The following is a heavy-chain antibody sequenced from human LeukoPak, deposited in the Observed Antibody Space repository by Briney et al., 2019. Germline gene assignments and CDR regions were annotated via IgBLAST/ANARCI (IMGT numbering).Heavy chain of an antibody. J-gene: IGHJ4*02. Sequence: SETLSLTCTVSGGSISSSYWSWIRQPPGKGLEWIGYIDYSGNTNYNPSLKSRVTISVERSKNQFSLKQSSVTAADTAVYYCARATSYGDYVDYWGQGTLVTVSS. D-gene: IGHD4-17*01. CDR3: ARATSYGDYVDY. V-gene: IGHV4-59*08. CDR1: GGSISSSY. CDR2: IDYSGNT.